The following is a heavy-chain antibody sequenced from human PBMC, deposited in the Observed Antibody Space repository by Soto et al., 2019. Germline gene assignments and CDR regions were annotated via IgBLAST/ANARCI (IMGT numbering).Heavy chain of an antibody. CDR3: AKDMADY. Sequence: EVQLVESGGGLVQPGRSLRLSCAASGFTFDDYAMHWVRQAPGKGLEWVSGISWNSGSIGYADSVKGRFTISRDNAKNYLYLQMNSLRAEDTALYYCAKDMADYWGQGTLVTVSS. CDR1: GFTFDDYA. V-gene: IGHV3-9*01. CDR2: ISWNSGSI. J-gene: IGHJ4*02.